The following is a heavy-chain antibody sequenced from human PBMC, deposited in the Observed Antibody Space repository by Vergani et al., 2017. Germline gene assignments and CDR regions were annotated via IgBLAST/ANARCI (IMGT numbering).Heavy chain of an antibody. V-gene: IGHV3-66*01. Sequence: EVQLVESGGGLVQPGGSLRLSCAASGFTVSSNYMSWVRQAPGKGLEWVSVIYSGGSTYYADSVKGRFTISRDNSKNTLYLQMTSLRAEDTAVYYCARSPDPWANYYDSSGYYSYYFDYWGQGTLVTVSS. D-gene: IGHD3-22*01. CDR1: GFTVSSNY. CDR3: ARSPDPWANYYDSSGYYSYYFDY. J-gene: IGHJ4*02. CDR2: IYSGGST.